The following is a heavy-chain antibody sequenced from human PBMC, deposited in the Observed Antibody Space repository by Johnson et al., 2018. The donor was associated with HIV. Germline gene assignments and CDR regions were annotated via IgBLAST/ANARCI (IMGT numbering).Heavy chain of an antibody. CDR3: ARDRRARLPLYAVDI. J-gene: IGHJ3*02. CDR1: GFTFSSYA. D-gene: IGHD6-6*01. V-gene: IGHV3-30*04. Sequence: QVQLVESGGGVVQPGRSLRLSCAASGFTFSSYAMHWVRQAPGKGLEWVAVISYDGSNKYYADSVKGRFTISRDNSKNTLYLQMNSLRAEDTAVYYCARDRRARLPLYAVDIWGQGTMVTVSS. CDR2: ISYDGSNK.